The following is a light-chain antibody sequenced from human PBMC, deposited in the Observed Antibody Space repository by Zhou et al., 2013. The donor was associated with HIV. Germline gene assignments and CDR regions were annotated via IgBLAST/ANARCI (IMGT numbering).Light chain of an antibody. CDR3: QQYNSYWT. Sequence: DIQMIQSPPSLSASVGDRVTITCRASQSISTWLAWYQQKPGKAPKVLIYKASSLQSGVPSRFSGSGSGTEFTLTISSLQPDDFATYYCQQYNSYWTFGQGTKVEIK. CDR1: QSISTW. CDR2: KAS. J-gene: IGKJ1*01. V-gene: IGKV1-5*03.